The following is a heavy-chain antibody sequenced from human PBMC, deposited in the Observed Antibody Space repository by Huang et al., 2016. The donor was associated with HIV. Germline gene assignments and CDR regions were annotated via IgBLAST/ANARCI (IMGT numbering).Heavy chain of an antibody. V-gene: IGHV3-7*01. CDR2: IKQDGSEK. D-gene: IGHD3-10*01. CDR1: GFTFSSYW. CDR3: ARRLRYYYGSGRTSGYFDY. J-gene: IGHJ4*02. Sequence: EVQLVESGGGLVQPGGSLRLSCAASGFTFSSYWMSWVRQAPGKGLEWVANIKQDGSEKYYVDSVKGRLTISRDNAKNSLYLQMNSLRAEDTAVYYCARRLRYYYGSGRTSGYFDYWGQGTLVTVSS.